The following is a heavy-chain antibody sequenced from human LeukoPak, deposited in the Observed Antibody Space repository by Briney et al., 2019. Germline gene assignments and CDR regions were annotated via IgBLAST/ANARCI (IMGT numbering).Heavy chain of an antibody. D-gene: IGHD3-3*01. CDR2: IYYSGST. Sequence: KPSETLSLTCTVSGGSISSSGYYWGWIRQPPGKGLEWIASIYYSGSTYYNPSLKSRVTISVDTSKNQFSLKLSSVTAADTAVYYCARITIFGVVPDYYFDYWGQGTLVTVSS. V-gene: IGHV4-39*07. J-gene: IGHJ4*02. CDR3: ARITIFGVVPDYYFDY. CDR1: GGSISSSGYY.